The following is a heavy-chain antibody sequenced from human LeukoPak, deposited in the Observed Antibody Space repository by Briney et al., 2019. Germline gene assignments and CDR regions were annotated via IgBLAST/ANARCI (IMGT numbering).Heavy chain of an antibody. J-gene: IGHJ5*02. D-gene: IGHD3-9*01. Sequence: GASVKVSCKASGYTFTSYYMHWVRQAPGQGLEWMGIINPSGGSTSYAQKFRGRVTMTRDTSTSTVYMELSSLRSEDTAVYYCARSPDHPYDILTGMGTWGQGTLVTVSS. CDR3: ARSPDHPYDILTGMGT. CDR2: INPSGGST. CDR1: GYTFTSYY. V-gene: IGHV1-46*01.